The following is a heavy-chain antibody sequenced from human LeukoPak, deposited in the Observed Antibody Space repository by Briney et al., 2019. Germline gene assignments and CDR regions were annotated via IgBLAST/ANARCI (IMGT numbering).Heavy chain of an antibody. D-gene: IGHD3-16*02. J-gene: IGHJ4*02. CDR3: ARHLHYVWGSYRHPHLDY. CDR1: GGSFSGYY. CDR2: INHSGST. V-gene: IGHV4-34*01. Sequence: SETLSLTCAVYGGSFSGYYWSWIRQPPGKGLEWIGEINHSGSTNYNPSLKSRVTISVDTSKNQFSLKLSSVTAADTAVYYCARHLHYVWGSYRHPHLDYWGQGTLVTVSS.